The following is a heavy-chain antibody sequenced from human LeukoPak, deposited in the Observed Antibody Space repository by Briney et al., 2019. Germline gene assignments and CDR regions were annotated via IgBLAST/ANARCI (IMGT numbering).Heavy chain of an antibody. Sequence: SETMSLTCTVSGGSISSYYWSWIRQPPGKGLEWIGYIYYSGSTNYNPSLKSRVTISVDTSKNQFSLKLSSVTAADTAVYYCASQAYCGGDCYPTDAFDIWGQGTMVTVSS. CDR3: ASQAYCGGDCYPTDAFDI. J-gene: IGHJ3*02. D-gene: IGHD2-21*02. CDR2: IYYSGST. CDR1: GGSISSYY. V-gene: IGHV4-59*01.